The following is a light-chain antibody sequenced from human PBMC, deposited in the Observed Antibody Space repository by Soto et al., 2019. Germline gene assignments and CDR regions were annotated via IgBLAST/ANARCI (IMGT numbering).Light chain of an antibody. CDR3: SSYAGSNTYV. CDR1: SSDVGAYNY. J-gene: IGLJ1*01. Sequence: QSALTHPPSASGSPGQSITICCTGTSSDVGAYNYVSWYQQHPGKAPKLLIYEVSKRPSGVPDRFSGSKSGNTASLTVSGLQAEDETDYYCSSYAGSNTYVFGTGTKVTVL. V-gene: IGLV2-8*01. CDR2: EVS.